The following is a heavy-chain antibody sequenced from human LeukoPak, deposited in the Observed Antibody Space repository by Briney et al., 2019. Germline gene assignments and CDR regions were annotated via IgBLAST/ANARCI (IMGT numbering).Heavy chain of an antibody. V-gene: IGHV3-53*01. CDR3: AVAGTPYYYYGMDV. CDR1: GFTVSSNY. Sequence: PGGSLRLSCAASGFTVSSNYMSWVRQAPGKGLEWVSVIYSGGSTYYADSVKGRFTISRDNSKNTLYLQMNSLRAEDTAVYYCAVAGTPYYYYGMDVWGQGTTVTVSS. D-gene: IGHD6-19*01. CDR2: IYSGGST. J-gene: IGHJ6*02.